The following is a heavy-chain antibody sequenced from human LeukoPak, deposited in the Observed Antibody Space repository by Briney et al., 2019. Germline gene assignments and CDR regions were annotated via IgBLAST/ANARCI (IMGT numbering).Heavy chain of an antibody. V-gene: IGHV4-4*07. Sequence: SETLSLTCTVSGGSISSYYWSWIRQPAGKGLEWIGRIYTSGSTNYNPSLKSRVTMSVDTSKNQFSLKLSSVTAADTAVYYCARDPYGSGFNWFDSWGQGTLVSVSS. CDR3: ARDPYGSGFNWFDS. J-gene: IGHJ5*01. D-gene: IGHD3-10*01. CDR2: IYTSGST. CDR1: GGSISSYY.